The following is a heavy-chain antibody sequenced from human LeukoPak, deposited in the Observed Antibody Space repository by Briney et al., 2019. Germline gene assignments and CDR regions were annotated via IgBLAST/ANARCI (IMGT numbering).Heavy chain of an antibody. V-gene: IGHV4-34*01. Sequence: NPSETLSLTCAVYGGSFSGYYWSWIRQPPGKGLEWIGEINHSGSTNYNPSLKSRVTISVDTSKNQFSLKLSSVTAADTAVYYCARVYSSSWYRDWGQGTLVTVSS. CDR1: GGSFSGYY. D-gene: IGHD6-13*01. CDR3: ARVYSSSWYRD. J-gene: IGHJ4*02. CDR2: INHSGST.